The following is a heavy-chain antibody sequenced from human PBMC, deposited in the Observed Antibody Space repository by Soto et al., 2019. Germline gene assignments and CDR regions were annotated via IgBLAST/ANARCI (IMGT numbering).Heavy chain of an antibody. D-gene: IGHD4-17*01. CDR3: ARGPKLTDFGDRGYYGMDV. CDR1: GYTFSNYY. Sequence: QVHLVQSGAEVKKPGASVTFPCKASGYTFSNYYMHWVRQAPGQGLEWVGIINPSGGGTIYAQNFQGRVTMTRDKSTSTVYMELNSLRSEDTAVYYCARGPKLTDFGDRGYYGMDVWGHGTTVTVSS. CDR2: INPSGGGT. J-gene: IGHJ6*02. V-gene: IGHV1-46*01.